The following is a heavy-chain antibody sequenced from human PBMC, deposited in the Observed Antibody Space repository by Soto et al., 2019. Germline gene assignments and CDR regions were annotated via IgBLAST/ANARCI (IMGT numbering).Heavy chain of an antibody. CDR3: ARFRSERPFDY. Sequence: HPGGSLRLSCAASGLTFSRYTMHWVRQAPGKGLEWVAVISYDGNNKYYADTVKGRFTISRDNSKNTLSLQMNSLRPEYTAVYYCARFRSERPFDYWGQGTLVTVSS. CDR1: GLTFSRYT. J-gene: IGHJ4*02. V-gene: IGHV3-30-3*01. CDR2: ISYDGNNK.